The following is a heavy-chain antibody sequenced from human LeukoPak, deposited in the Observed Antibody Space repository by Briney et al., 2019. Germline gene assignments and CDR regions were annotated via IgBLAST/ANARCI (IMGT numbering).Heavy chain of an antibody. Sequence: GGSLKLSCAASGFTFTTSGMHWVRQAPGKGLEWMALISSDGNSKDYADSVKGRFTISRDNSKNTLYLQMNSLRAEDTAVYYCAKEVRSCSSTSCYTDYWGQGTLVTVSS. CDR1: GFTFTTSG. V-gene: IGHV3-30*18. CDR2: ISSDGNSK. D-gene: IGHD2-2*02. J-gene: IGHJ4*02. CDR3: AKEVRSCSSTSCYTDY.